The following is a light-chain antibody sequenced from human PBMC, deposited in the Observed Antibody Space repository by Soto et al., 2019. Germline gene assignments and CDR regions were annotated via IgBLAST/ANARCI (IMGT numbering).Light chain of an antibody. CDR3: MQALQSLHT. CDR2: LGS. V-gene: IGKV2-28*01. CDR1: QSLLHSNGYNY. J-gene: IGKJ2*01. Sequence: DIVMTQSPLSLPVTPGEPASISCRSSQSLLHSNGYNYLHWYLQKPGQSPQLLIYLGSNRASGVPDRFGGSGSGTDFTLKISRVEAEDVGVYYCMQALQSLHTFGQGTKLEIK.